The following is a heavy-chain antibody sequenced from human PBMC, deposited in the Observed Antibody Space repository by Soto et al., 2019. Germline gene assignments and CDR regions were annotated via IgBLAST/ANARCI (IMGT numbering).Heavy chain of an antibody. CDR2: IYYSGST. D-gene: IGHD1-1*01. V-gene: IGHV4-59*08. CDR3: ARSTTKYGMDV. Sequence: QVQLQESGPGLVKPSETLSLTCTVSGGSISSYYWRWIRQPPGKGLEWIGYIYYSGSTNYNPSLKSRVTISVDTSKNQFSLKLSSVTAAVTAVYYCARSTTKYGMDVWGQGTTVTVSS. J-gene: IGHJ6*02. CDR1: GGSISSYY.